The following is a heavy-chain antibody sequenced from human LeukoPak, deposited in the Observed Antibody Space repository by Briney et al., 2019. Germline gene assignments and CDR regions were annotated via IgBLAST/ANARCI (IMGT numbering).Heavy chain of an antibody. J-gene: IGHJ4*02. CDR3: ARVYLGYDLWRKVDYFDY. V-gene: IGHV4-34*01. D-gene: IGHD3-3*01. CDR1: GGSFSGYY. Sequence: SETLSLTCAVYGGSFSGYYWSWIRQPPGKGLEWIGEINHSGSTNYNPSLKSRVTISVDTSKNQFSLKLSSVTAADTAVYYCARVYLGYDLWRKVDYFDYWGQGTLVTVSS. CDR2: INHSGST.